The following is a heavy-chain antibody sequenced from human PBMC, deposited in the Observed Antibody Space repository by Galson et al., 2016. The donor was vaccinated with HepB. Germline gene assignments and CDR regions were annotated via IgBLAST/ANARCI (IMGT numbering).Heavy chain of an antibody. J-gene: IGHJ6*03. CDR3: AKFASSYYYYFMDV. CDR2: ISVYNGNR. D-gene: IGHD2-21*01. CDR1: GYTFNNYG. Sequence: SVKVSCKASGYTFNNYGITWVRQAPGQGLEWMGLISVYNGNRNYAENFQGRVTMTTDRSASTAYMELRSLTSDDTAVYFCAKFASSYYYYFMDVWGQGTTCSFSS. V-gene: IGHV1-18*04.